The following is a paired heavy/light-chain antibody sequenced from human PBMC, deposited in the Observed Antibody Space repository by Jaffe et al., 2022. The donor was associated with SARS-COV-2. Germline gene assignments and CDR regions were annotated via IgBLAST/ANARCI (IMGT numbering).Heavy chain of an antibody. CDR1: GYSFTSYW. D-gene: IGHD6-13*01. CDR2: IYPGDSDT. J-gene: IGHJ4*02. V-gene: IGHV5-51*01. CDR3: ARPYSSSWLGARYGGYYFDY. Sequence: EVQLVQSGAEVKKPGESLKISCKGSGYSFTSYWIGWVRQMPGKGLEWMGIIYPGDSDTRYSPSFQGQVTISADKSISTAYLQWSSLKASDTAMYYCARPYSSSWLGARYGGYYFDYWGQGTLVTVSS.
Light chain of an antibody. V-gene: IGKV3-11*01. J-gene: IGKJ4*01. CDR2: DAS. CDR3: QQRSNWLGT. Sequence: EIVLTQSPATLSLSPGERATLSCRASQSVSSYLAWYQQKPGQAPRLLIYDASNRATGIPARFSGSGSGTDFTLTISSLEPEDFAVYYCQQRSNWLGTFGGGTKVEIK. CDR1: QSVSSY.